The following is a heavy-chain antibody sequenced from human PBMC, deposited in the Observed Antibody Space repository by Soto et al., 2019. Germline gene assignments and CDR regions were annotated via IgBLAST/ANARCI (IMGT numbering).Heavy chain of an antibody. CDR3: ARGPDYYDSSGYPPGAEYFQH. V-gene: IGHV3-11*01. J-gene: IGHJ1*01. CDR1: GFTFSDDY. D-gene: IGHD3-22*01. Sequence: PGGSLRLSCGASGFTFSDDYMSWIRQAPGKGLEWVSYISSSGGTIYYADSVKGRFTISRDNAKNSLFLQMNSLRAEDTAVYYCARGPDYYDSSGYPPGAEYFQHWGQGTLVTVSS. CDR2: ISSSGGTI.